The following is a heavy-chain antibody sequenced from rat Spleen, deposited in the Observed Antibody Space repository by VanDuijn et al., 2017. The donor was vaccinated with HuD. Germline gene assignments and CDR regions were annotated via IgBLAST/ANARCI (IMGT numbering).Heavy chain of an antibody. CDR1: GYSITSSY. D-gene: IGHD3-8*01. Sequence: EVQLQESGPGLVKPSQSLSLTCSVTGYSITSSYRWNWIRKFPGNKLEWMGYISYSGSTSYNPSLKSRISITRDTSKNQFFLQLNSVTTEDTATYYCARGVSWFAYWGQGTLVTVSS. CDR2: ISYSGST. J-gene: IGHJ3*01. V-gene: IGHV3-1*01. CDR3: ARGVSWFAY.